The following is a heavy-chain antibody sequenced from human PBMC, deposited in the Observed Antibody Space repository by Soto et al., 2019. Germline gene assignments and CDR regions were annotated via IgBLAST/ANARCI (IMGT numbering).Heavy chain of an antibody. D-gene: IGHD3-22*01. Sequence: QVQLVESGGGVVQPGMSLRLSCAASGFTFSNYGMHWVRQAPGRGLEWVAVIWYDGSNKDYADSVKGRFTISRDKSKHTLYLQMHALRVEDTAVYYCARDRYNYDSNGNLDSWGQGTRVTVTS. J-gene: IGHJ4*02. CDR1: GFTFSNYG. CDR2: IWYDGSNK. V-gene: IGHV3-33*01. CDR3: ARDRYNYDSNGNLDS.